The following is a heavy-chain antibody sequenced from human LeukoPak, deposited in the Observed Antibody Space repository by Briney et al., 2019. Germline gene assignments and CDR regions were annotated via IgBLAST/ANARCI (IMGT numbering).Heavy chain of an antibody. CDR1: GGSISTYY. J-gene: IGHJ5*02. Sequence: SETLSLSCTVSGGSISTYYGRWLRQPRGRGLEWVGYIYYSGNSNYNPSLRSRVTISVDTSKNQFSLKLSSVTAADTAVYYCAGLGASGNGYLSWFDPWGQGTLVTVSS. D-gene: IGHD3-22*01. CDR2: IYYSGNS. CDR3: AGLGASGNGYLSWFDP. V-gene: IGHV4-59*01.